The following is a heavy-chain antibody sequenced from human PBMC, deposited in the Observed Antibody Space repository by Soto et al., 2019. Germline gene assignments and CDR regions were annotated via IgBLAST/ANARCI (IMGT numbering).Heavy chain of an antibody. J-gene: IGHJ6*02. Sequence: VQLVQSGTEVKAPGASVKVSCKASRYNFTSYGLRWVRQAPGEGLEWMGWISVYNGNTNYASKLQGRVTKTTDTSANTADMELRSLRADDTTVDYCSRESSRGGQQYYHFAMDVWGQGATVTV. D-gene: IGHD2-2*01. CDR1: RYNFTSYG. V-gene: IGHV1-18*01. CDR2: ISVYNGNT. CDR3: SRESSRGGQQYYHFAMDV.